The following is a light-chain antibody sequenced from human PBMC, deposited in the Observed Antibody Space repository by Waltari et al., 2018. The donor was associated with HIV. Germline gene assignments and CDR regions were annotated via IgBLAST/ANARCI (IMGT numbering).Light chain of an antibody. J-gene: IGLJ1*01. CDR1: TSNIGGNT. CDR3: AAWDDSLKGGA. CDR2: SNN. Sequence: QSVLAQPPSASGTPGQRVTISCSGSTSNIGGNTVSWYQQLPGTAPKLLIYSNNERPSGVPDRLSGSTSGTSGSLVISGLQSEDEADYYCAAWDDSLKGGAFGTGTKVTVL. V-gene: IGLV1-44*01.